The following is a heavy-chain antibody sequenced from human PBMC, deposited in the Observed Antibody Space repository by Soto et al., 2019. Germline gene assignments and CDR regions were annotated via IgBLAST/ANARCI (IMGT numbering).Heavy chain of an antibody. Sequence: SETLSLTCFVSGGPVSGDDLYWSWIRHLPGKGLEWIANVYHTGTTYYNPSLKSRVSMSVDTSQNQFSLILASVTAADTAVYYCATALVTDYNSRDYHYYFAMDVWGQGASVTVSS. D-gene: IGHD3-22*01. J-gene: IGHJ6*02. V-gene: IGHV4-31*02. CDR3: ATALVTDYNSRDYHYYFAMDV. CDR2: VYHTGTT. CDR1: GGPVSGDDLY.